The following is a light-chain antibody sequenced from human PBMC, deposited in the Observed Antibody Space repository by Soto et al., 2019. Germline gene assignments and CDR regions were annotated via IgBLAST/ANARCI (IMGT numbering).Light chain of an antibody. Sequence: EIVMTQSPATLSLSSGERATLSCRARQSVSSTLAWYQQQPGQAPRLLIYGASTRATGIPARFSGSGSGSKFTLHISSLLSEDFADYYCQQYNNWPRTFGQKTKVDIK. CDR3: QQYNNWPRT. CDR1: QSVSST. CDR2: GAS. J-gene: IGKJ1*01. V-gene: IGKV3-15*01.